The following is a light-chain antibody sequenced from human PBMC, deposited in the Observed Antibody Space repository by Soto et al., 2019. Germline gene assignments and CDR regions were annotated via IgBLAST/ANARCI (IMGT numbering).Light chain of an antibody. J-gene: IGKJ4*01. V-gene: IGKV2-24*01. Sequence: DVVMTQTPLSSPVTLGQPASISCRSSQSLVNSAGDTYLSWLQQRPGQPPRVLIYKVSNRFPGVPDRFSGRGAGRDFTLQISREEAEDVGVYYCLQATHYPLTFGGGTTMEIK. CDR3: LQATHYPLT. CDR2: KVS. CDR1: QSLVNSAGDTY.